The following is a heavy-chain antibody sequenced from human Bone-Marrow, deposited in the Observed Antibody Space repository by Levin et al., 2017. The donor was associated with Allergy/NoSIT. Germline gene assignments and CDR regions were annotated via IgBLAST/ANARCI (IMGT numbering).Heavy chain of an antibody. Sequence: TGESLKISCKGSGYSFTTNWISWVRQMPGKGLEWMGRIDPSDSDSTFRPSFQGHVTMSIDKSTSTAYLQWSSLKASETAIYYCARQSTRNGWFNDAFDIWGQGTMVTVSS. V-gene: IGHV5-10-1*01. CDR1: GYSFTTNW. CDR3: ARQSTRNGWFNDAFDI. J-gene: IGHJ3*02. CDR2: IDPSDSDS. D-gene: IGHD6-19*01.